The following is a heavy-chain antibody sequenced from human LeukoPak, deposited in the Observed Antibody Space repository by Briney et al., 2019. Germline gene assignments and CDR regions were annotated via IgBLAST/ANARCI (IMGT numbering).Heavy chain of an antibody. D-gene: IGHD4-17*01. CDR3: ARSQPDDYGDYVDY. Sequence: SQTLSLTCTVSGGSISSGDYYWSWIRQPPGRGLEWIGYTYYSGSTYYNPSLKSRVTISVDTSKNQFSLKLSSVTAADTAVYYCARSQPDDYGDYVDYWGQGTLVTVSS. CDR2: TYYSGST. CDR1: GGSISSGDYY. J-gene: IGHJ4*02. V-gene: IGHV4-30-4*01.